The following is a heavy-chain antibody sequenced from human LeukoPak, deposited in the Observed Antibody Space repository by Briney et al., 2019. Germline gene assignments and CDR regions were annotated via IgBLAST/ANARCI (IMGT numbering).Heavy chain of an antibody. CDR2: IYYSGST. Sequence: SETLSLTCTVSGGSISSYYWSWIRQPPGKGLEWIGYIYYSGSTNYNPSLKSRVTISVDTSKNQFSLKLSSVTAADTAVYYCARGPYASGYVHPVLSYWYFDLWGRGTLVTVSS. V-gene: IGHV4-59*01. CDR3: ARGPYASGYVHPVLSYWYFDL. J-gene: IGHJ2*01. CDR1: GGSISSYY. D-gene: IGHD3-10*01.